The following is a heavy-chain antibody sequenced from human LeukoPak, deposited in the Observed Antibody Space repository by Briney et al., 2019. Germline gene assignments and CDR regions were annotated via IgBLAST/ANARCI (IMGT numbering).Heavy chain of an antibody. V-gene: IGHV3-7*01. Sequence: GGSLRLSCAASGFTFSSYWMSWVRQAPGKGLEWVANIKQDGSEEYYVDSVKGRFTISRDNAKNSLYLQMNSLRAEDTAVYYCARVGLGYCSGGSCYSRYFQHWGQGTLVTVSS. D-gene: IGHD2-15*01. J-gene: IGHJ1*01. CDR2: IKQDGSEE. CDR1: GFTFSSYW. CDR3: ARVGLGYCSGGSCYSRYFQH.